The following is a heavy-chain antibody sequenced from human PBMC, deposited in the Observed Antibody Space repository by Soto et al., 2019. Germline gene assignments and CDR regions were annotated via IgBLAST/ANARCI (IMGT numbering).Heavy chain of an antibody. CDR1: GYTFTSYD. CDR2: MNPNSGNT. V-gene: IGHV1-8*01. CDR3: ARPQVESSSWYPSFAP. Sequence: ASVKVSCKASGYTFTSYDINWVRQATGQGLEWMGWMNPNSGNTGYAQKFQGRVTMTRNTSISTAYMELSSLRSEDTAVYYCARPQVESSSWYPSFAPWGQGTLGTVSS. J-gene: IGHJ5*02. D-gene: IGHD6-13*01.